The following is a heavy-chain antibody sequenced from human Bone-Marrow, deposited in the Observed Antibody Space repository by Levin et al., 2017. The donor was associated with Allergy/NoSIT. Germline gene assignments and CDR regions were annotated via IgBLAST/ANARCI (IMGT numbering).Heavy chain of an antibody. V-gene: IGHV3-33*01. CDR2: IWYDGSNE. CDR1: GFTFRNYG. Sequence: LAGGSLRLSCAASGFTFRNYGFHWVRQAPGKGLECVAVIWYDGSNEYYIDPVKGRFTISRDNSKDTLYLEMTRLRVEDTAMYYCARDDEDGHPLGYWGQGTLVTVSA. CDR3: ARDDEDGHPLGY. J-gene: IGHJ4*02.